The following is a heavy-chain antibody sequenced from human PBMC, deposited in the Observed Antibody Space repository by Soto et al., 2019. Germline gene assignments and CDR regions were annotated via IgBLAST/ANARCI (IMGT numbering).Heavy chain of an antibody. J-gene: IGHJ4*02. CDR2: ISFDGSNK. Sequence: QVQLVESGGGVVQPGKSLRPSCTASGFSFNIYAMHWVRQAPGKGLEWVAVISFDGSNKYYIDSVKGRFTISRDNSKNTLFLQMNSLRAEDTAVYYCATKPGIAVPGAAQWGQGTLVIVSS. CDR1: GFSFNIYA. V-gene: IGHV3-30*03. D-gene: IGHD6-19*01. CDR3: ATKPGIAVPGAAQ.